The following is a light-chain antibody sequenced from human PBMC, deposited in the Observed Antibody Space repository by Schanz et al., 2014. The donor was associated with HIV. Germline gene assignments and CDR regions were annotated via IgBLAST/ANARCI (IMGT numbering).Light chain of an antibody. CDR1: SSDVGGYNY. Sequence: QSALTQPASVSGTPGQSITISCTGSSSDVGGYNYVSWYQQHPGKAPKLMIYDVSDRPSGVSNRFSGSKSGNTAFLLVSGLQDEDEADYYCTSYGGSNNLLFGGGTKLTVL. CDR3: TSYGGSNNLL. CDR2: DVS. J-gene: IGLJ2*01. V-gene: IGLV2-14*03.